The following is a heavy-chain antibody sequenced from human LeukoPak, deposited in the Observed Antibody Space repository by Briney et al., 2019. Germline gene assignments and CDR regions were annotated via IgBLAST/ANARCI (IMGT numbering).Heavy chain of an antibody. CDR3: AKDTTGRSGGMDV. V-gene: IGHV3-9*01. J-gene: IGHJ4*02. D-gene: IGHD1-1*01. CDR1: GFTFDDYA. CDR2: ISWNSGSI. Sequence: PGRSLRLSCAASGFTFDDYAMHWVRQAPGKGLEWVSGISWNSGSIGYADSVKGRFTISRDNAKNSLYLQMNSLRAEDTALYYCAKDTTGRSGGMDVWGQGTLVTVSS.